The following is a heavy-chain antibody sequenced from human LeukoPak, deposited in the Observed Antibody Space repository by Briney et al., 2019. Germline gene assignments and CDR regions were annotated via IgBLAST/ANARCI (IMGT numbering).Heavy chain of an antibody. CDR1: GFTFSSYW. D-gene: IGHD3-22*01. CDR2: INSDGSST. V-gene: IGHV3-74*01. J-gene: IGHJ5*01. CDR3: ARSSGYYYNWFDP. Sequence: GGCLRLSCAASGFTFSSYWMHWVRQAPGKGLVWVSRINSDGSSTSYADSVKGRFTISRDNAKNTLYLQMNSLRAEDTAVYYCARSSGYYYNWFDPWGQGTLVTVSS.